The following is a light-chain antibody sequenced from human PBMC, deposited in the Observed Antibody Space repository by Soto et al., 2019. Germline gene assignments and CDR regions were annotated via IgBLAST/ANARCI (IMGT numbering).Light chain of an antibody. CDR3: QQTYSPPLT. J-gene: IGKJ4*01. V-gene: IGKV1-39*01. CDR1: QSFNSY. Sequence: DIQMTQSPSSLSASVGDRVTITCRASQSFNSYLNWYQQKPGKAPKLLIYAASSLQSGVPSRFSGSGSGTDFTLTISSLQPEDYYCQQTYSPPLTFGGGTKVEIK. CDR2: AAS.